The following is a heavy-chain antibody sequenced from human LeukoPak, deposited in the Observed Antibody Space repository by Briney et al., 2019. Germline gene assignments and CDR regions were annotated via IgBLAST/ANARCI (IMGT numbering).Heavy chain of an antibody. Sequence: GGSLRLSCAAPGFTVSSNYMSWVRQAPGKGLEWVSVIYSGDSTYYADSVKGRFTISRDNSKNTLYLQMNSLRAEDTAVYYCAKDSYPAAGTPNFDYWGQGTLVTVSS. V-gene: IGHV3-53*01. D-gene: IGHD6-13*01. CDR1: GFTVSSNY. CDR3: AKDSYPAAGTPNFDY. CDR2: IYSGDST. J-gene: IGHJ4*02.